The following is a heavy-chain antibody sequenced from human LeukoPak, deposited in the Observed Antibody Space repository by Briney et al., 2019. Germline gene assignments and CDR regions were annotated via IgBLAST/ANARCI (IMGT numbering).Heavy chain of an antibody. CDR1: GDSISSGTYY. CDR3: ARSYSSSWYSSFDI. V-gene: IGHV4-61*02. J-gene: IGHJ3*02. Sequence: KASETLSLTCTVSGDSISSGTYYWIWIRQPAGKGLEWIGRIYTSGGTNCNPSLESRVTILIDTPKNQFSLRLSSVTAADTAVYYCARSYSSSWYSSFDIWGHGTMVTVSS. CDR2: IYTSGGT. D-gene: IGHD6-13*01.